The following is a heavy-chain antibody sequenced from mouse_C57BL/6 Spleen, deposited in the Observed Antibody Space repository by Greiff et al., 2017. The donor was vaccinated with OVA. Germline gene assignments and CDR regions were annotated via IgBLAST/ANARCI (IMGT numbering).Heavy chain of an antibody. D-gene: IGHD1-1*01. J-gene: IGHJ3*01. CDR3: ARRGGNYGFAY. Sequence: VQLQQSGPELVKPGASVKIPCKASGYTFTDYNMDWVKQSHGKSLEWIGDINPNNGGTIYNQKFKGKATLTVDTSSSTAYMELRSLTSEDTAVDYCARRGGNYGFAYWGQGTLVTVSA. V-gene: IGHV1-18*01. CDR1: GYTFTDYN. CDR2: INPNNGGT.